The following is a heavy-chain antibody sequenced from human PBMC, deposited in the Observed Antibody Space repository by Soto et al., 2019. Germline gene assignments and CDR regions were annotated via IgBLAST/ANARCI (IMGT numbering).Heavy chain of an antibody. J-gene: IGHJ6*02. Sequence: PGGSLRLSCSASGFTFSTYDMQWVRQVTGKGLEWVSSIDKGGDTHYADSVKGRFTISRENAKNSLYLQMNSLRAGDTAVYYCVRDPSGHGMDVWGQGTTVTVSS. D-gene: IGHD3-10*01. CDR2: IDKGGDT. V-gene: IGHV3-13*01. CDR1: GFTFSTYD. CDR3: VRDPSGHGMDV.